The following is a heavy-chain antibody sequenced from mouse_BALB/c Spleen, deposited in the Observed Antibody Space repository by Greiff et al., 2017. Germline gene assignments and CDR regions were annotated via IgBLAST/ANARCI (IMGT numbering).Heavy chain of an antibody. V-gene: IGHV1-18*01. Sequence: EVQLQQSGPELVKPGASVKIPCKASGYTFTDYNMDWVKQSHGKSLEWIGDINPNNGGTIYNQKFKGKATLTVDKSSSTAYMELRSLTSEDTAVYYCARYGGLRRNYAMDYWGQGTSVTVSS. CDR1: GYTFTDYN. CDR3: ARYGGLRRNYAMDY. J-gene: IGHJ4*01. CDR2: INPNNGGT. D-gene: IGHD2-2*01.